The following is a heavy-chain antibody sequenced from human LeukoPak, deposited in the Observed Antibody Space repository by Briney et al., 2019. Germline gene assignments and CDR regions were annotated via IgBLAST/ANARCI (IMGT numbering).Heavy chain of an antibody. CDR2: FDPEDGET. CDR1: GYTLTELS. CDR3: ARVSGAAAGTGGNWFDP. J-gene: IGHJ5*02. V-gene: IGHV1-24*01. D-gene: IGHD6-13*01. Sequence: ASVKVSCKVSGYTLTELSMHWVRQAPGKGLEWMGGFDPEDGETIYAQKFQGRVTMTRNTSISTAYMELSSLRSEDTAVYYCARVSGAAAGTGGNWFDPWGQGTLVTVSS.